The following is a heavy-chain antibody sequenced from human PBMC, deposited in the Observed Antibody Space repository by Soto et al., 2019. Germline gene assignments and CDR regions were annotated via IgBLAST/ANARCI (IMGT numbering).Heavy chain of an antibody. V-gene: IGHV3-21*01. CDR3: ARSRGPLPILYYYYYMDV. D-gene: IGHD2-15*01. CDR2: ISSSSSYI. CDR1: GFTFSSYS. J-gene: IGHJ6*03. Sequence: GGSLRLSCAASGFTFSSYSMNWVRQAPGKGLEWVSSISSSSSYIYYADSVKGRFTISRDNAKNSLYLQMNSLRAEDTAVYYCARSRGPLPILYYYYYMDVWGKGTTVTVSS.